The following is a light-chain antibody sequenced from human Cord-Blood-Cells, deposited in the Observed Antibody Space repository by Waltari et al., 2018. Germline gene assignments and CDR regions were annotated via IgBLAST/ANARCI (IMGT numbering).Light chain of an antibody. J-gene: IGLJ2*01. CDR3: QSADSSGTVV. V-gene: IGLV3-25*03. CDR1: ALPKQY. CDR2: KDS. Sequence: SYELTQPPSVSVSPGQTARITCSGDALPKQYAYWYQQKPGQAPGLAIYKDSERPSGIPERFSGSSSGTTVTLTISGVQAEDEADYYCQSADSSGTVVFGGGTKLTVL.